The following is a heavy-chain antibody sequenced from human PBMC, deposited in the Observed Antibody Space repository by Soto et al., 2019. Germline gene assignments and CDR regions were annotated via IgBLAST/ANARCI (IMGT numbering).Heavy chain of an antibody. CDR1: GYTFTSYA. Sequence: AASAKISCTACGYTFTSYAVPWVRKAPGQRLEWMGWINAGNGNTKYSQKFQGRVTITRDTSASTAYMELSSLRSEDTAVYYCARGIAAPNYFDYWGQGTLVTVSS. CDR3: ARGIAAPNYFDY. J-gene: IGHJ4*02. D-gene: IGHD6-13*01. CDR2: INAGNGNT. V-gene: IGHV1-3*01.